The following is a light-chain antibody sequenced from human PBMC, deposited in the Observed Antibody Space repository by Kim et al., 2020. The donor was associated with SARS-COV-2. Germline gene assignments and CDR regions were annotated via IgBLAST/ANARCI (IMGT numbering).Light chain of an antibody. J-gene: IGKJ3*01. CDR2: GAS. CDR1: QSVSSN. Sequence: EIVMTQSPATLSVSPGERATLSCRASQSVSSNLVWYQQKPGQAPRLLIYGASTRATGIPARFSGSGSGTEFTLTISSLQSEDCAVYYCQHYSNWPPLFTFGPGTKVDIK. CDR3: QHYSNWPPLFT. V-gene: IGKV3-15*01.